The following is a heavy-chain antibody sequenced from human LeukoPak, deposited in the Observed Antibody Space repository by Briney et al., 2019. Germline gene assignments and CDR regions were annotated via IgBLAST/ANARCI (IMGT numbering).Heavy chain of an antibody. CDR1: GFTFSSYA. J-gene: IGHJ6*04. CDR2: VSYDITRT. Sequence: GGSLRLSCAASGFTFSSYAMTWVRQAPGKGLEWISAVSYDITRTFYADSVKGRFAISRDNSRNTLFLQMNSLRADDTAVYYCARPGCGGNCYYRMDVWGKGTTVTVSS. CDR3: ARPGCGGNCYYRMDV. D-gene: IGHD2-21*01. V-gene: IGHV3-23*01.